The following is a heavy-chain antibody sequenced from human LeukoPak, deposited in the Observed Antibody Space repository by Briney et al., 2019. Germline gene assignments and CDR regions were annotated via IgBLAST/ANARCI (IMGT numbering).Heavy chain of an antibody. D-gene: IGHD4-17*01. CDR2: IYYSGST. V-gene: IGHV4-30-4*01. J-gene: IGHJ4*02. Sequence: PSETLSLTCTVSGGSISSGDYYWSWIRQPPGKGLEWIGYIYYSGSTYYNPSLKSRVTISVDTSKNQFSLKLSSVTAADTAVYYCARVRTYGDCWYWGQGTLVTVSS. CDR1: GGSISSGDYY. CDR3: ARVRTYGDCWY.